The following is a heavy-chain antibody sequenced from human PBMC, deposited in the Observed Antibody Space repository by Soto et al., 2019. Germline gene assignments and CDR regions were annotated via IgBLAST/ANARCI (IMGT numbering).Heavy chain of an antibody. CDR2: ISYDGSNK. CDR3: ARDQGGTTLYYHGMDV. J-gene: IGHJ6*02. V-gene: IGHV3-30-3*01. CDR1: GFTFSSYA. Sequence: QVQLVESGGGVVQPGRSLRLSCAASGFTFSSYAMHWVRQAPGQGLEWVALISYDGSNKYYADSVKGRFTISRDNSKNTLYLQMNSLSPEDTAVYHCARDQGGTTLYYHGMDVWGQGTTVTVSS. D-gene: IGHD1-7*01.